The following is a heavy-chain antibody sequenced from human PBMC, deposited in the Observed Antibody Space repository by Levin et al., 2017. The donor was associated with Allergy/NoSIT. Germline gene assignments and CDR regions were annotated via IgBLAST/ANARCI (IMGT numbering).Heavy chain of an antibody. Sequence: SGGSLRLSCVASGFSFSSYVISWVRQAPGKGLEWVSGISGSGGSTYYADSVKGRFTISRDNSKNTLYLEMNSLRAEDTAVYYCAKDLTTVVTPHYFDYWGQGTLVTVSS. J-gene: IGHJ4*02. CDR3: AKDLTTVVTPHYFDY. CDR1: GFSFSSYV. V-gene: IGHV3-23*01. D-gene: IGHD4-23*01. CDR2: ISGSGGST.